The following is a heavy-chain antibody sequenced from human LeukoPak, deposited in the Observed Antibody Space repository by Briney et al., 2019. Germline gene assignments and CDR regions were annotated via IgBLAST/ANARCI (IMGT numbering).Heavy chain of an antibody. CDR2: IYSGGST. J-gene: IGHJ4*02. Sequence: GGSLRLSCAASGFTVSSNYMSWVRQAPGKGLEWVSVIYSGGSTYYADSVKGRFTISRDNSKNTLYLQTNSLRAEDTAVYYCARDLYDDILTGYSDYWGQGTLVTVSS. CDR3: ARDLYDDILTGYSDY. V-gene: IGHV3-53*01. CDR1: GFTVSSNY. D-gene: IGHD3-9*01.